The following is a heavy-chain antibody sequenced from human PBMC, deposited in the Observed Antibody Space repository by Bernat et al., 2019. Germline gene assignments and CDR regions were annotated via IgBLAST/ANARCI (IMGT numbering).Heavy chain of an antibody. CDR1: GGSISSYY. D-gene: IGHD5-12*01. J-gene: IGHJ6*02. V-gene: IGHV4-59*01. CDR2: IYYSGNT. CDR3: ARERLARDYYYGMDV. Sequence: QVQLQESGPGLVKPSETLSLTCTVSGGSISSYYWSWIRQPPGKGLEWIGYIYYSGNTNYNPSHKRLVTISVDTSKNQFSLKLSSVTAADTAVYYCARERLARDYYYGMDVWGQGTTVTVSS.